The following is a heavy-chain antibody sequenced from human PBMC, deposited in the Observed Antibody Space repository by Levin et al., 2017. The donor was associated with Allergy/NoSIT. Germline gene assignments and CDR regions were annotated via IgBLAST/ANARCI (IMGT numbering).Heavy chain of an antibody. CDR2: MNPNSGNT. CDR1: GYTFTSYD. D-gene: IGHD1-26*01. J-gene: IGHJ3*02. Sequence: ASVKVSCKASGYTFTSYDINWVRQATGQGLEWMGWMNPNSGNTGYAQKFQGRVTMTRNTSISTAYMELSSLRSEDTAVYYCARGRGFRWELPEAFDIWGQGTMVTVSS. CDR3: ARGRGFRWELPEAFDI. V-gene: IGHV1-8*01.